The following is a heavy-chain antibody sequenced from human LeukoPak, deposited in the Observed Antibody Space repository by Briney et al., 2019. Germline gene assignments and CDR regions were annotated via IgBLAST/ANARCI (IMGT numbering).Heavy chain of an antibody. CDR3: ARDRPTMVRGVTPPLDV. V-gene: IGHV1-69*06. D-gene: IGHD3-10*01. CDR2: IIPIFGTA. CDR1: GYTFTSYG. J-gene: IGHJ6*04. Sequence: ASVKVSCKASGYTFTSYGISWVRQAPGQGLEWMGGIIPIFGTANYAQKFQGRVTITADKSTSTAYMELYSLRSEDTAVYYCARDRPTMVRGVTPPLDVWGKGTTVTVSS.